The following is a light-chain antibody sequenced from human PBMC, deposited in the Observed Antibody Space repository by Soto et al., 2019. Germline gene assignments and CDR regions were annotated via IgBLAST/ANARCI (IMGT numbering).Light chain of an antibody. V-gene: IGKV1-33*01. CDR2: DAS. CDR3: QQFDNLPYT. J-gene: IGKJ2*01. Sequence: IQMTQSPSSLSASVGDRVTITCQASQDITNYLNWYQQKPGKAPKLLIYDASTLETGVPSRFSGSGSGTDFTFTISSLQPEDIATYYCQQFDNLPYTFGQGTKLEI. CDR1: QDITNY.